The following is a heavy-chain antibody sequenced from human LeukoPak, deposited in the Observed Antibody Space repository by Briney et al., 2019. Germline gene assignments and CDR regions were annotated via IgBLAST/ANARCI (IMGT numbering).Heavy chain of an antibody. Sequence: GGSLRLSCAASGFTFSSYGMSWVRQASGKGLEWVSAISGSGGSTYYADSVKGRFTISRDNSKNTLYLQMNSLRAEDTAVYYCAKAYAAARYFDYWGQGTLVTVSS. CDR1: GFTFSSYG. CDR3: AKAYAAARYFDY. J-gene: IGHJ4*02. D-gene: IGHD6-13*01. V-gene: IGHV3-23*01. CDR2: ISGSGGST.